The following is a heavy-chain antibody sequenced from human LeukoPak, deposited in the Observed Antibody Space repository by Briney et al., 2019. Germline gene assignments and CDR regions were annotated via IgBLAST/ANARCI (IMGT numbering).Heavy chain of an antibody. D-gene: IGHD6-19*01. V-gene: IGHV4-4*07. Sequence: SETLSLTCTVSGGSISNYYWSWIRQPAGKGLEWIGRIYTSGSTNYNPSLKSRVTMSVDTSKNQFSLKLSSVTAADTAVYYCASSSGWYTQFDYWGQGPLVTVSS. CDR2: IYTSGST. J-gene: IGHJ4*02. CDR1: GGSISNYY. CDR3: ASSSGWYTQFDY.